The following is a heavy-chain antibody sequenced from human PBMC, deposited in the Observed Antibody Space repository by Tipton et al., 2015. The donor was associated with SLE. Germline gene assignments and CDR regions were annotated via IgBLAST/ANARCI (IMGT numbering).Heavy chain of an antibody. J-gene: IGHJ6*02. V-gene: IGHV3-30*04. Sequence: RSLRLSCAASGFTFSDYALHWVRQAPDKGLQWVAVISSDGTKKYYGDSVKGRFTISRDNSKNTLYLQMNSLRAEDTAVYYCARDYGDYVEYYYGMDVWGQGTTVTVSS. CDR3: ARDYGDYVEYYYGMDV. CDR2: ISSDGTKK. D-gene: IGHD4-17*01. CDR1: GFTFSDYA.